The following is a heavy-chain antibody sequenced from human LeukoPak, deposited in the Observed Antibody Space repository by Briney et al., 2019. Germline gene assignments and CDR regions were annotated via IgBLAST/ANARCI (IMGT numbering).Heavy chain of an antibody. CDR2: ISSSGSTI. CDR1: GFTFSSYE. CDR3: AKGSGINHYHWIDP. D-gene: IGHD1-14*01. Sequence: GGSLRLSCAASGFTFSSYETNWVRQAPGKGLEWVSYISSSGSTIYYAGSVKGRFTISRDNAKNSLYLQMDSLRAEDTALYYCAKGSGINHYHWIDPWGQGTLVTVSS. V-gene: IGHV3-48*03. J-gene: IGHJ5*02.